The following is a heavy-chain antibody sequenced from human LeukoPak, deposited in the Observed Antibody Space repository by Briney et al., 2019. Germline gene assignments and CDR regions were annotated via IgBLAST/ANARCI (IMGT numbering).Heavy chain of an antibody. CDR2: TSSSSSYI. V-gene: IGHV3-21*01. Sequence: GGSLRLSCAASGFTFSSYSMNWVRQAPGKGLEWVSSTSSSSSYIYYADSVKGRFTISRDNAKNSLYLQMNSLRAEDTAVYYCASEYCSSTSCYLDPWGQGTLVTVSS. CDR3: ASEYCSSTSCYLDP. CDR1: GFTFSSYS. J-gene: IGHJ5*02. D-gene: IGHD2-2*01.